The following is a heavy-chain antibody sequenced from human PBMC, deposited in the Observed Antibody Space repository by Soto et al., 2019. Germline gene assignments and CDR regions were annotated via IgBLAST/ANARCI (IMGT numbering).Heavy chain of an antibody. J-gene: IGHJ4*02. D-gene: IGHD7-27*01. V-gene: IGHV1-2*02. CDR2: INLDSGDT. CDR1: GHTFTGHH. Sequence: ASVKVSCKASGHTFTGHHMHWVRQAPGQGLEWMTLINLDSGDTIYAQKFQGRVTTTRDTSITTAYMDLSGLRYDDTAVYYCGLARPGTGGFDSWGQGTQVTAPQ. CDR3: GLARPGTGGFDS.